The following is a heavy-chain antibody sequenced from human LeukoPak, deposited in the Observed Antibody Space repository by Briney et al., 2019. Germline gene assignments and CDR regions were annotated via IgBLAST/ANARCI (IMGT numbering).Heavy chain of an antibody. J-gene: IGHJ4*02. CDR3: ARHGSSSRTYYYGSGSYNWSFDY. Sequence: PSETLSLTCAVYGGSFSGYYWSWIRQPPGKGLEWIGEINHSGSTNYNPSLKSRVTISVDTSKNQFSLKLSSVTAADTAVYYCARHGSSSRTYYYGSGSYNWSFDYWGQGTLVTVSS. V-gene: IGHV4-34*01. CDR2: INHSGST. D-gene: IGHD3-10*01. CDR1: GGSFSGYY.